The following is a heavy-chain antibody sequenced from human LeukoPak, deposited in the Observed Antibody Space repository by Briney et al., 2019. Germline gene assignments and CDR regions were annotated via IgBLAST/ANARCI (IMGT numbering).Heavy chain of an antibody. V-gene: IGHV1-2*06. D-gene: IGHD6-13*01. CDR3: AKVPPSITAAGNSLDP. CDR2: INPDTGGT. J-gene: IGHJ5*02. Sequence: ASVKVSCKASGYTFTGYYIHWVRQAPGQGLEWMGRINPDTGGTDYAQKFQGRITMTRDTSITTAYMELSRLTSDDTAMYYRAKVPPSITAAGNSLDPWGQGALVTVSS. CDR1: GYTFTGYY.